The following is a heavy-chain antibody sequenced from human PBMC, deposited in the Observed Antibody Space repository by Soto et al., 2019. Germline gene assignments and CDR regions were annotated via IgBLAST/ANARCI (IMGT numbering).Heavy chain of an antibody. CDR1: GGTFTSYA. Sequence: QVQLVQSGAEVKKPGSSVKVSCKASGGTFTSYAVSCERQASGQGLEWMGVSIPIFGTANYAREFQGRVTITADKSTSTAYMELSSVRSVDTAVYYWAKVVGPGVRLISMDVWVQGATVTVSS. J-gene: IGHJ6*02. CDR3: AKVVGPGVRLISMDV. CDR2: SIPIFGTA. D-gene: IGHD2-15*01. V-gene: IGHV1-69*06.